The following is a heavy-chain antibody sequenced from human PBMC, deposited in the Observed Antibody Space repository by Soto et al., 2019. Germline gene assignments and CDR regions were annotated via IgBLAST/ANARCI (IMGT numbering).Heavy chain of an antibody. D-gene: IGHD6-19*01. CDR1: GFTFSSCA. J-gene: IGHJ4*02. V-gene: IGHV3-23*01. CDR3: AKDRIAVAGTGDFDY. Sequence: TGGSLRLSCAASGFTFSSCAMSWVRQAPGKGLEWVSVISGSGGSTYYADSVKGRFTISRDNSKNTLYLQMNSLRAEDTAVYYCAKDRIAVAGTGDFDYWGQGTLVTVSS. CDR2: ISGSGGST.